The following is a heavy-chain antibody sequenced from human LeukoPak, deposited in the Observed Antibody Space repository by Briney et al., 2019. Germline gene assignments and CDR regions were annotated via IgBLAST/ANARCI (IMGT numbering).Heavy chain of an antibody. D-gene: IGHD2-15*01. CDR3: AKAGGRTAYYFDY. CDR2: ISGSGGNT. J-gene: IGHJ4*02. CDR1: GFTFSGYA. V-gene: IGHV3-23*01. Sequence: GGSLRLSCAASGFTFSGYAMSWVRQAPGKGLEWVSAISGSGGNTYYADSVKGRFTISRDNSKNTLYLQMNSLRAEDTAVYYCAKAGGRTAYYFDYWGQGTLVTVSS.